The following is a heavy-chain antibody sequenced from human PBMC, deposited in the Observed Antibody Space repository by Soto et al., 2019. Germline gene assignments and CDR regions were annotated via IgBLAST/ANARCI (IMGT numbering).Heavy chain of an antibody. D-gene: IGHD5-18*01. V-gene: IGHV1-18*01. Sequence: QFQLVQSGAEVKKPGASVKVSCKASGDTFTSYGIIWVLQAPGQGREWMGWISAYTVNTKYAQNTQVIVTITTDTSTSTAYMELRSLRSDDTAVYYCARAQAMAQFDYWGQGTLVTVSS. CDR2: ISAYTVNT. CDR3: ARAQAMAQFDY. J-gene: IGHJ4*02. CDR1: GDTFTSYG.